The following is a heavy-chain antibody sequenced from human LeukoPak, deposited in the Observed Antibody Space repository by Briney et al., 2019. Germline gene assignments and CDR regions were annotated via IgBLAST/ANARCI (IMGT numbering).Heavy chain of an antibody. CDR1: GFIFSTYG. V-gene: IGHV3-30*02. J-gene: IGHJ4*02. CDR3: AKVPHSWGLFDS. Sequence: GGSLRLSCAASGFIFSTYGLHWVRQAPGKGLEWVAFIRDDGSTRYYADSVKGRFTVSRDNSKNTLYLHMDSLRTEDTAVYYCAKVPHSWGLFDSWGQGTLVTVSS. CDR2: IRDDGSTR. D-gene: IGHD3-16*01.